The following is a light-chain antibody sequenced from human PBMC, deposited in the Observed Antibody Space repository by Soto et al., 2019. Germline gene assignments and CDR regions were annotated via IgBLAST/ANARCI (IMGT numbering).Light chain of an antibody. CDR1: VTNIGGYNY. J-gene: IGLJ1*01. Sequence: QSVLTQPPSASGSPGQSVSISCTGSVTNIGGYNYVSWYQQTPGKAPKLIIYEVDKRPSGVPDRVSGSKTGSTASLTVSGLQAEDEADYYCWSYAGRNTYVFGTGTKLTVL. V-gene: IGLV2-8*01. CDR2: EVD. CDR3: WSYAGRNTYV.